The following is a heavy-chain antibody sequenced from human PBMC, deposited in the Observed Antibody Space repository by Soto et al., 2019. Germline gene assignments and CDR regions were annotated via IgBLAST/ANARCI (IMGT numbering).Heavy chain of an antibody. CDR3: ASDGGNYPAYFQH. D-gene: IGHD3-3*01. V-gene: IGHV4-59*01. Sequence: SETLSLTCTVSGGSISSYYWSWIRQPPGKGLEWIGYIYYSGSTNYNPSLKSRVTISVDTSKNQFSLKLSSVTAADTAVYYCASDGGNYPAYFQHWGQGTLVTVSS. J-gene: IGHJ1*01. CDR1: GGSISSYY. CDR2: IYYSGST.